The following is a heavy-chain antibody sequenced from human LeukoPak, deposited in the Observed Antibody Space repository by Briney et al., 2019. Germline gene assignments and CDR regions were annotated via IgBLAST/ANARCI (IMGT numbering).Heavy chain of an antibody. J-gene: IGHJ4*02. Sequence: RPSETLSLTCTVSGGSISSYYWSWIRQPAGKGLEWIGRVYTSGSTNYNPSLKSRVTVSVDTSKNQFSLKLTSVTAADTAVYYCAKDRGYYGSGSYLSDYWGQGTLVTVSS. CDR3: AKDRGYYGSGSYLSDY. D-gene: IGHD3-10*01. CDR2: VYTSGST. V-gene: IGHV4-4*07. CDR1: GGSISSYY.